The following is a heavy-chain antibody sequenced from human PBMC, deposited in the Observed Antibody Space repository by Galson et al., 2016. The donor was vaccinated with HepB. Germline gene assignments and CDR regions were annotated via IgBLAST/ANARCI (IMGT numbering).Heavy chain of an antibody. CDR1: GGSISSGGYY. J-gene: IGHJ4*02. D-gene: IGHD4-17*01. CDR2: IYYSGST. Sequence: TLSLTCGVSGGSISSGGYYWSWIRQHPGKGLEWIGYIYYSGSTYYNPSLKSRVTISVDTSKNRFSLKLSSVTAADTAVYYCARMVYGDAYYFDYWGQGTLATVSS. V-gene: IGHV4-31*11. CDR3: ARMVYGDAYYFDY.